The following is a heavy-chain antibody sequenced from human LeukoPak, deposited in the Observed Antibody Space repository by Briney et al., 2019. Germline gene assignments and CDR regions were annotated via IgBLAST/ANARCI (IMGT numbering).Heavy chain of an antibody. J-gene: IGHJ4*02. V-gene: IGHV7-4-1*02. Sequence: ASVKVFCKASGYTFTKYGVYWVRQAPGQGLEWMGWINTDTGNPTYAQGFTGRFVFSLDTSVSTAYLQISSLEAEDTALYYCARFDSAGYYALDYWGQGTLVTVSS. CDR1: GYTFTKYG. CDR2: INTDTGNP. CDR3: ARFDSAGYYALDY. D-gene: IGHD3-22*01.